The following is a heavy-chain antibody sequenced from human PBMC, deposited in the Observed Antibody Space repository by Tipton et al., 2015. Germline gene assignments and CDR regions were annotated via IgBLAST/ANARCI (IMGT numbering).Heavy chain of an antibody. CDR1: GGSISSSSYY. Sequence: TLSLTCTVSGGSISSSSYYWGWIRQPPGKGLEWIGSIYYSGSTYYNPSLKSRVTMSVDTSKNQFSLKLSSVTAADTAVYYCAKYSYGSAFDYWGQGTLVTVSS. CDR3: AKYSYGSAFDY. CDR2: IYYSGST. D-gene: IGHD5-18*01. J-gene: IGHJ4*02. V-gene: IGHV4-39*01.